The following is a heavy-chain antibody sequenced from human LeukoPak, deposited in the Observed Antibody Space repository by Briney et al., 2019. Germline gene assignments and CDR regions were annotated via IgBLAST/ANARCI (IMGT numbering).Heavy chain of an antibody. V-gene: IGHV3-30*02. CDR1: GFTFSSYG. Sequence: GRSLRLSCAASGFTFSSYGMHWVRQAPGKGLEWVAFIRSDGSTKYFADSVKGRFTISRDNSKNTLYLQMNSLRAEDTAVYYCAKDHKRDPGVFDYWGQGTLVTVSS. J-gene: IGHJ4*02. CDR3: AKDHKRDPGVFDY. CDR2: IRSDGSTK.